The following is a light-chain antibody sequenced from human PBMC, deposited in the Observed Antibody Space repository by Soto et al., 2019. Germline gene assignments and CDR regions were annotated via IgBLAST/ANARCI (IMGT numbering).Light chain of an antibody. Sequence: DLPMTQSPSALSASVDDTVTITCRASQNINMYLNWYQQNPGKAPKLLIYAASSLQSGVPPRFSGSGYGTDFSLTISGLQPEDFATYYCQQSFGTTWTFGQGTRVE. V-gene: IGKV1-39*01. CDR3: QQSFGTTWT. CDR1: QNINMY. CDR2: AAS. J-gene: IGKJ1*01.